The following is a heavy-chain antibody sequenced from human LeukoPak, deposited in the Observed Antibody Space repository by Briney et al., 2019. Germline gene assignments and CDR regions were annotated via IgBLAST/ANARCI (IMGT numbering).Heavy chain of an antibody. J-gene: IGHJ4*02. CDR2: VRNDGFDT. CDR1: GLTFTSHG. D-gene: IGHD4-23*01. Sequence: PGGSLRLSCVTPGLTFTSHGFHWLRQAADKGLEWVAFVRNDGFDTYHSNSVKGRFSISRDDSKNTVYLQMNSLRAEDTALYYCARDRGKDYFGDWGQGTQVTVSS. CDR3: ARDRGKDYFGD. V-gene: IGHV3-30*02.